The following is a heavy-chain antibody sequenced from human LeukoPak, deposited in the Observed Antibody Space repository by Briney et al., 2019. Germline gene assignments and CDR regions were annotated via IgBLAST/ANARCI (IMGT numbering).Heavy chain of an antibody. CDR2: ISGSGGST. Sequence: GGSLRLSCAASGFNFSSYAMSWVRQAPGKGLEWVSAISGSGGSTYYADSVKGRFTISRDNSKNTLYLQMNSLRAEDTAVYYCAKDTSGSIAAAGTGAYFDYWGQGTLVTVSS. CDR1: GFNFSSYA. CDR3: AKDTSGSIAAAGTGAYFDY. V-gene: IGHV3-23*01. J-gene: IGHJ4*02. D-gene: IGHD6-13*01.